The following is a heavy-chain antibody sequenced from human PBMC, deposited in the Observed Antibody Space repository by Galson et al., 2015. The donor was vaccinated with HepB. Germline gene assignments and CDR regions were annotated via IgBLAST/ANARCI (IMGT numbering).Heavy chain of an antibody. CDR3: AKRPDYGGNSRYYFDY. Sequence: SLRLSCAASGFTFNSYAMSWVRQAPGKGLEWVSAISGSGGSTYYADSVKGRFTISRDNSKNTLYLQMDSLRAEDTAVYYCAKRPDYGGNSRYYFDYWGQGTLVTVSS. CDR2: ISGSGGST. V-gene: IGHV3-23*01. J-gene: IGHJ4*02. D-gene: IGHD4-23*01. CDR1: GFTFNSYA.